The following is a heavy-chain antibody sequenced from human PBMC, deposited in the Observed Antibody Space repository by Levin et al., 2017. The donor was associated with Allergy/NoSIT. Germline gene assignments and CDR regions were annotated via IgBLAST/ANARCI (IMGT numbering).Heavy chain of an antibody. Sequence: LSLTCAASRFTFDDYAMHWVRQAPGKGLEWVSGISWNSGSIGYADSVKGRFTISRDNAKNSLYLQMNSLRAEDTALYYCAKSFSSSGGAFDYWGQGILVTVSS. CDR1: RFTFDDYA. J-gene: IGHJ4*02. CDR2: ISWNSGSI. D-gene: IGHD6-6*01. V-gene: IGHV3-9*01. CDR3: AKSFSSSGGAFDY.